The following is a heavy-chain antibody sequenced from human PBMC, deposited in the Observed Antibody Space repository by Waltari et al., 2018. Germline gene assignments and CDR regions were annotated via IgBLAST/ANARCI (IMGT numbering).Heavy chain of an antibody. D-gene: IGHD3-16*01. V-gene: IGHV4-34*01. J-gene: IGHJ3*02. CDR2: INHSGST. CDR1: GGSFRGYY. CDR3: ARGRIWGRSDAFDI. Sequence: QVQLQQWGAGLLKPSETLSLTCAVHGGSFRGYYWSWIRQPPGKGLEWIGEINHSGSTNYNPSLKSRVTISVDTSKNQFSLKLSSVTAADTAVYYCARGRIWGRSDAFDIWGQGTMVTVSS.